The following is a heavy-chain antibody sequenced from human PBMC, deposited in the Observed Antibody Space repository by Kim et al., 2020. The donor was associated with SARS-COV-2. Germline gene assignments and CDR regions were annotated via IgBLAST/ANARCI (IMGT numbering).Heavy chain of an antibody. D-gene: IGHD5-18*01. CDR1: GGSISSYY. CDR2: IYYSGST. CDR3: ARVDTAMVNPLYYYYGMDV. Sequence: SETLSLTCTVSGGSISSYYWSWIRQPPGKGLEWIGYIYYSGSTNYNPSLKSRVTISVDTSKNQFSLKLSSVTAADTAVYYCARVDTAMVNPLYYYYGMDVWGQGTTVTVSS. V-gene: IGHV4-59*08. J-gene: IGHJ6*02.